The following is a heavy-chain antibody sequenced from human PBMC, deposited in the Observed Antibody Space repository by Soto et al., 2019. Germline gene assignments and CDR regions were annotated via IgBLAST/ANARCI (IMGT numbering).Heavy chain of an antibody. J-gene: IGHJ4*02. CDR1: GYSFTANS. CDR2: INPNNGGT. V-gene: IGHV1-2*04. D-gene: IGHD2-15*01. Sequence: ASVKVSCKASGYSFTANSMHWVRQAPGQGLKWMGLINPNNGGTNYARKFQGWVTMTRDTSTSTVYMDLSSLRSEDTAVYYCARVTSVVAPFDYWGQGTLVTVSS. CDR3: ARVTSVVAPFDY.